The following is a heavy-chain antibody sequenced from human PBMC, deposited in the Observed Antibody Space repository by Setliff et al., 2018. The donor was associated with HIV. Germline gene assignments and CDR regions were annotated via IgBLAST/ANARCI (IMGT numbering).Heavy chain of an antibody. J-gene: IGHJ6*03. D-gene: IGHD3-10*01. V-gene: IGHV4-34*01. CDR3: ARAQYYYGSVDYYYMDV. Sequence: PSETLSLTCAVYGGSFSGYYWSWIRQPPGKGLEWIGEINHSGSTKYNPSLKSRVNISVDTSKNQFSLKLSSVTAADTAVYYCARAQYYYGSVDYYYMDVWGKGTTVTSP. CDR1: GGSFSGYY. CDR2: INHSGST.